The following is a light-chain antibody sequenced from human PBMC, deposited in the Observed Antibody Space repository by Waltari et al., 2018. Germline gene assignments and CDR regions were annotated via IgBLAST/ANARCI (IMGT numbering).Light chain of an antibody. J-gene: IGLJ2*01. CDR1: SSNIGAGYD. CDR3: QSYDSSLSGSV. CDR2: DKN. Sequence: QSVLTQPPSVSGAPGQRVTISCTGSSSNIGAGYDVHWYQQLPGTAPKLLIYDKNNRPSGVPGRFSGSKSGTSASLAITGLQAEDEADYYCQSYDSSLSGSVFGGGTKLTVL. V-gene: IGLV1-40*01.